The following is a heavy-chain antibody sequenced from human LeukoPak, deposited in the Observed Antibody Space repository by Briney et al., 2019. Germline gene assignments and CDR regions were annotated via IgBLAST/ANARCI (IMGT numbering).Heavy chain of an antibody. Sequence: SETLSLTCTVSGGSINNYYWSWIRQPPGKGLEWIGYIYYSGTTDYNPSLKSRVTISVDTSKNQFSLRLSSVTAAGTAVYYCARRGNMTPAWFYGMDVWGQGTTVTVSS. CDR3: ARRGNMTPAWFYGMDV. J-gene: IGHJ6*02. CDR2: IYYSGTT. CDR1: GGSINNYY. D-gene: IGHD3-22*01. V-gene: IGHV4-59*01.